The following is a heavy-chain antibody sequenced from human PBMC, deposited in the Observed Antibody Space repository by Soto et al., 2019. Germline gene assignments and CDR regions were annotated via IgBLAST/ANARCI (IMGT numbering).Heavy chain of an antibody. D-gene: IGHD1-1*01. CDR2: INQDGSQK. Sequence: GGSLRLSCAASGITFNDDWMSWVRQAPGKGREWVANINQDGSQKYYVDSVKGRFTISRDNAKNSLYLQMNSLRAEDTAVYYCAREYNWKNYYYCGMDVWGQGTTVTV. J-gene: IGHJ6*02. CDR1: GITFNDDW. V-gene: IGHV3-7*03. CDR3: AREYNWKNYYYCGMDV.